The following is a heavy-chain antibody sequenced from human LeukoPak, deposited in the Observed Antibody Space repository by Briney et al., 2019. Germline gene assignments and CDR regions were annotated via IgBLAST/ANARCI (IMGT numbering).Heavy chain of an antibody. CDR2: IWYDGSNK. V-gene: IGHV3-33*01. CDR1: GFTFSHCG. CDR3: ARDRTHYADY. Sequence: GGSLRLSCTTSGFTFSHCGMHWVRRAPGKGLEWVAVIWYDGSNKYYADSVKGRFTFSRDNSKNTLYLQMNGLRAEDTAVYYCARDRTHYADYWGQGTLVTVSS. J-gene: IGHJ4*02.